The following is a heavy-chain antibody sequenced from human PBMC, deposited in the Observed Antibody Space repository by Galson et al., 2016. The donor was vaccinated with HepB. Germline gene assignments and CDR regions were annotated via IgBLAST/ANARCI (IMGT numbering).Heavy chain of an antibody. CDR1: GFTFSSYG. Sequence: SLRLSCAGSGFTFSSYGMHWVRQAPGKGLEWVAVISYDGNNKYYADSVKGRFTISRDNSTNTLDLQMNSLRAEDTAVYYCAKGSAETSDFDHWGQGTLVTVSS. V-gene: IGHV3-30*18. CDR2: ISYDGNNK. J-gene: IGHJ4*02. D-gene: IGHD4-11*01. CDR3: AKGSAETSDFDH.